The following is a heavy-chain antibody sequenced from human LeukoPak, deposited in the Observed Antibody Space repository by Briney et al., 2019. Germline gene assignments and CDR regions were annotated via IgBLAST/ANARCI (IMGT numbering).Heavy chain of an antibody. Sequence: SVTVSCKASGGTFSSYAISWVRQAPGQGLEWMGGIIPIFGTANYAQKFQGRVTITADESTSTAYMELSSLRSEDTAVYYCASAFYCGGDCYAAHFDYWGQGTLVTVSS. J-gene: IGHJ4*02. CDR3: ASAFYCGGDCYAAHFDY. CDR1: GGTFSSYA. V-gene: IGHV1-69*01. D-gene: IGHD2-21*02. CDR2: IIPIFGTA.